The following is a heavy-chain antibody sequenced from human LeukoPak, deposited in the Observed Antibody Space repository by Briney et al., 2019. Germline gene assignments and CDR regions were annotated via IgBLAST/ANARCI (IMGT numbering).Heavy chain of an antibody. CDR3: ARACEPNGVCSHFDY. CDR2: INHSGST. Sequence: SETLSLTCAVYGGSFSGYYWSWIRQPPGKGLEWIGEINHSGSTNYNPSLKSRVTISVDTSKNQFSLKLSSVTAADTAVYYCARACEPNGVCSHFDYWGQGTLVTVSS. CDR1: GGSFSGYY. J-gene: IGHJ4*02. D-gene: IGHD2-8*01. V-gene: IGHV4-34*01.